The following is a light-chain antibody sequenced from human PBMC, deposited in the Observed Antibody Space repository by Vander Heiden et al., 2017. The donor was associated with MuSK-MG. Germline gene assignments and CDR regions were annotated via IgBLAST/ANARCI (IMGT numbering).Light chain of an antibody. Sequence: PATLSLSPGERATLSCRASKSVRSDLAWYQQKPGQAPRLLIYDATNRATGIPARFSGIGSGTDFTLTISSLEPEDFGVYYCQERSNWPLTFGGGTKVEIK. CDR3: QERSNWPLT. V-gene: IGKV3-11*01. CDR2: DAT. J-gene: IGKJ4*01. CDR1: KSVRSD.